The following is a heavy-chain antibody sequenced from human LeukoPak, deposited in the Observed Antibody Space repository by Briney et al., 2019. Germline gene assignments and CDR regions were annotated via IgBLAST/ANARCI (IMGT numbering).Heavy chain of an antibody. V-gene: IGHV4-39*01. Sequence: SETLSLACTVSGGSISSSSYYWGWIRQPPGKGLEWIGSIYYSGSTYYNPSLKSRVTISVDTSKNQFSLKLSSVTAADTAVYYCARNRVSSGYAFDYWGQGTLVTVSS. J-gene: IGHJ4*02. CDR1: GGSISSSSYY. D-gene: IGHD3-22*01. CDR3: ARNRVSSGYAFDY. CDR2: IYYSGST.